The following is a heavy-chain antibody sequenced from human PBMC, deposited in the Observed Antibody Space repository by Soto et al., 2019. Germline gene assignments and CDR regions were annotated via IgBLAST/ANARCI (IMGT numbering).Heavy chain of an antibody. Sequence: GALRPSCTASGFTFTRYSMNWVRQAPGKGLEWVSSISSTTNYIYYGDSMKGRFTISRDNAKNSLYLEMNSLRAEDKAVYYCARESEDLTSNFDYWGQGTLVTVSS. CDR3: ARESEDLTSNFDY. CDR1: GFTFTRYS. V-gene: IGHV3-21*06. D-gene: IGHD7-27*01. J-gene: IGHJ4*02. CDR2: ISSTTNYI.